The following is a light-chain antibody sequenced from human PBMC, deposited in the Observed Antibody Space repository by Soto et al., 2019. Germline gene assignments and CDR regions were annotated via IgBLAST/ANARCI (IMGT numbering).Light chain of an antibody. CDR3: QQYGDSPPT. Sequence: EIVLTQSPGTLSLSPGESATLSCRASQSVSSNSLAWYRRNPGQPPSLLIYGTSTRATDIPRRFSGSGSGTAFTLTITRLEPEDFAAYFCQQYGDSPPTFGQGTKVEV. V-gene: IGKV3-20*01. CDR2: GTS. CDR1: QSVSSNS. J-gene: IGKJ1*01.